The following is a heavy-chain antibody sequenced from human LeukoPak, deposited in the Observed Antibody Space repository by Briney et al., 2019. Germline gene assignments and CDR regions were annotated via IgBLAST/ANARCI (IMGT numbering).Heavy chain of an antibody. CDR1: GFTVSSNY. CDR2: IYSGGST. V-gene: IGHV3-53*01. D-gene: IGHD3-22*01. J-gene: IGHJ4*02. CDR3: ARGQYYYDSSGPFDY. Sequence: PGGSLRLSCAASGFTVSSNYMSWVRQAPGKGLEWVSVIYSGGSTYYADSVKGRFTISRDNSKNTLYLQMNSLRAEDTAVYYCARGQYYYDSSGPFDYWGQGTLVTVSS.